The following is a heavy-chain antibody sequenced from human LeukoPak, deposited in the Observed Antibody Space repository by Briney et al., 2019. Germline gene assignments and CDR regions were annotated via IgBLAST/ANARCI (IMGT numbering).Heavy chain of an antibody. Sequence: SQTLSLTCAISGDSVSSNSAAWSWIRQSPSRGLEWLGRTYYRSKWYNEYAASVKSRITINPDTSKNQFSLQLNSVTPEDTAVYYCARAQGSFDSWGQETLVTVSS. CDR1: GDSVSSNSAA. V-gene: IGHV6-1*01. CDR3: ARAQGSFDS. J-gene: IGHJ4*02. CDR2: TYYRSKWYN.